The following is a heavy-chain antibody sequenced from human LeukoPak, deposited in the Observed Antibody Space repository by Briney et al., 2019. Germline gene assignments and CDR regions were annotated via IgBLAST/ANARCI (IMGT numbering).Heavy chain of an antibody. J-gene: IGHJ6*04. CDR1: GFTFSSYE. V-gene: IGHV3-30*18. CDR2: ISYDGSNK. CDR3: AKDTGVGANKQREMDV. Sequence: GGSLRLSCAASGFTFSSYEMNWVRQAPGKGLEWVAVISYDGSNKYYADSVKGRFTISRDNSKNTLYLQMNSLRAEDTAVYYCAKDTGVGANKQREMDVWGKGTTVTISS. D-gene: IGHD1-26*01.